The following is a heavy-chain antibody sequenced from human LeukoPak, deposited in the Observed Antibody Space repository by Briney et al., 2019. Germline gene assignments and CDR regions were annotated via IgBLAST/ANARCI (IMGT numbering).Heavy chain of an antibody. Sequence: GGSLRLSCAASGFTFSSYVMHWVRQAPGKGLEWVAVISYDGSNKYYADSVKGRFTISRDNSKNTLYLQMNSLRAEDTAVYYCAKGDYYASSGYRTGDPAYYFDYWGQGTLVTVSS. CDR2: ISYDGSNK. J-gene: IGHJ4*02. CDR1: GFTFSSYV. CDR3: AKGDYYASSGYRTGDPAYYFDY. D-gene: IGHD3-22*01. V-gene: IGHV3-30*18.